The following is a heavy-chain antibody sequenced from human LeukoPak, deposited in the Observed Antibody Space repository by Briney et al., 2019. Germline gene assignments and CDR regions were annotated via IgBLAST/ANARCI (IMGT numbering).Heavy chain of an antibody. V-gene: IGHV3-23*01. D-gene: IGHD5-24*01. Sequence: GGSLRHSCAASGFTFSSYAMSWVRQAPGKGLEWVSAISGSGGSTYYADSVKGRFTISRDNSKNTLYLQMNSLRAEDTAVYYCAKEEMRDGYNLDFDYWGQGTLVTVSS. J-gene: IGHJ4*02. CDR3: AKEEMRDGYNLDFDY. CDR2: ISGSGGST. CDR1: GFTFSSYA.